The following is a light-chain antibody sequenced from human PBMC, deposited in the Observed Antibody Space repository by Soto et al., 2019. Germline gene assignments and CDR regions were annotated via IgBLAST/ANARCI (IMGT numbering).Light chain of an antibody. V-gene: IGKV3-20*01. CDR2: DAS. J-gene: IGKJ1*01. CDR1: QTVSGSQ. Sequence: IELTQSPGTLSLSPGERAPLSCRASQTVSGSQLAWYQQRPGQPPRLLIFDASRRATGIPDRFSGSGSGTDFSLTISRLEPEDFAVYYCQQYGGSPWTFGQGTKVDIK. CDR3: QQYGGSPWT.